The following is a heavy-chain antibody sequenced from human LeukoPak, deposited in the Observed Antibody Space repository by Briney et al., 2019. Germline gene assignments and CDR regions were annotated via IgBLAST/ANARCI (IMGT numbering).Heavy chain of an antibody. J-gene: IGHJ6*02. Sequence: SVKVSCKASGGTFSSYAISWVRQAPGQGLEWMGRIIPILGIANYAQKLQGRVTMTTDTSTSTAYMELRSLRSDDTAVYYCARDQTYYYGSGSSNYYYYGMDVWGQGTTVTVSS. CDR2: IIPILGIA. V-gene: IGHV1-69*04. CDR3: ARDQTYYYGSGSSNYYYYGMDV. CDR1: GGTFSSYA. D-gene: IGHD3-10*01.